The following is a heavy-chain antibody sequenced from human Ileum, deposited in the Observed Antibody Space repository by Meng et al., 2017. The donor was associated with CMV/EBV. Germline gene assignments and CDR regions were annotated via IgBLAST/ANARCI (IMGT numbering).Heavy chain of an antibody. Sequence: GESLKISCAASGFTFSSYSMNWVRQAPGKGLEWVSSISSSSSYIYYADSVKGRFTISIDNAKNALYLQMNSLRAEDTAVYYCARGGSYYDYWGQGTMVTVSS. CDR3: ARGGSYYDY. J-gene: IGHJ4*03. CDR1: GFTFSSYS. V-gene: IGHV3-21*01. D-gene: IGHD1-26*01. CDR2: ISSSSSYI.